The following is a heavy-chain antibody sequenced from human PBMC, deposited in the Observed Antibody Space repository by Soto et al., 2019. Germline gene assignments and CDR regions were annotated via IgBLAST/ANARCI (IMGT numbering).Heavy chain of an antibody. CDR3: TRDPEALDY. J-gene: IGHJ4*02. CDR1: GFSFDSYS. V-gene: IGHV3-48*02. Sequence: EVQLVESGGGLVQRGGSLRLSCVASGFSFDSYSMNWVRQAPGKGLEWVSYIRYGSYAGYYADSVKGRFTISRDDAKNSLYLQMNSLRDDDTAMYYCTRDPEALDYWGQGTLVTVSS. CDR2: IRYGSYAG.